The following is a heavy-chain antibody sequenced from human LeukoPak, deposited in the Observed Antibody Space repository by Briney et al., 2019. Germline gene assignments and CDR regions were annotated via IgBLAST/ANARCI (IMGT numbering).Heavy chain of an antibody. V-gene: IGHV4-59*01. CDR3: ARARYFDL. CDR1: GGSISSYY. Sequence: PSETLSLTCTVSGGSISSYYWSWLRQPPGKGLEWIGYIYYSGSTNYNPSLKSRVTISVDTSKNQFSLKLSSVTAADTAVYYCARARYFDLWGRGTLVTVSS. CDR2: IYYSGST. J-gene: IGHJ2*01.